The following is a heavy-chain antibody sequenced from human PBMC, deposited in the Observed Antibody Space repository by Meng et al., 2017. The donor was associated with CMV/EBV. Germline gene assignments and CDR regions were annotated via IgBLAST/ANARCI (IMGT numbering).Heavy chain of an antibody. V-gene: IGHV3-23*01. CDR2: ISSSADST. CDR3: AKRKGGYSYGDFDY. CDR1: GFTFSSYD. D-gene: IGHD5-18*01. J-gene: IGHJ4*02. Sequence: GESLKISCVASGFTFSSYDMSWVRQAPGKGLEWVATISSSADSTYYADSVKGRFTISRDNSKNTLYLQMNSLRAEDTAVYYCAKRKGGYSYGDFDYWGQGTLVTVSS.